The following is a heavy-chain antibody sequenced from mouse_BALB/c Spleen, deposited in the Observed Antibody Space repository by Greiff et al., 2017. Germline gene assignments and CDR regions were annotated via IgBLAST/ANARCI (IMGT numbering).Heavy chain of an antibody. CDR2: IYPYNGGT. V-gene: IGHV1S29*02. CDR1: GYTFTDYN. J-gene: IGHJ3*01. CDR3: ASHGNYWFAY. D-gene: IGHD2-1*01. Sequence: EVQLQQSGPELVKPGASVKISCKASGYTFTDYNMHWVKQSHGKSLEWIGYIYPYNGGTGYNQKFKSKATLTVDNSSSTAYMELRSLTSEDSAVYYCASHGNYWFAYWGQGTLVTVSA.